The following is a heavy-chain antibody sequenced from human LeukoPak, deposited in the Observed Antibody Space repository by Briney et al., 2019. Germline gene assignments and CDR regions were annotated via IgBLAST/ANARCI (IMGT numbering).Heavy chain of an antibody. V-gene: IGHV1-69*04. D-gene: IGHD4-17*01. CDR3: ARATVYGNYFDY. CDR2: IIPILGIA. CDR1: GGTFSSYA. Sequence: SVKVSCQPSGGTFSSYAISWVRQAPGQGLEWMGRIIPILGIANYAQKFQGRVTITADKSTSTAYMELSSLRSEDTAVYYCARATVYGNYFDYWGQGTLVTVSS. J-gene: IGHJ4*02.